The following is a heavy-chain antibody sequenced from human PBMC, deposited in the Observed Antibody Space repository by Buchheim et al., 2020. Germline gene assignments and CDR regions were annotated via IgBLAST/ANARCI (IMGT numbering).Heavy chain of an antibody. J-gene: IGHJ4*02. Sequence: EVQLVESGGALVQPGGSLRLSCAASGFTFSDSWMDWVRQAPGKGLEWVANIRQDGSEKYYVDSVKGGFPISRDNTKNSLFLQMNSLRVEDTAVYYCSRSLNYWGQGTL. CDR2: IRQDGSEK. CDR1: GFTFSDSW. CDR3: SRSLNY. V-gene: IGHV3-7*01.